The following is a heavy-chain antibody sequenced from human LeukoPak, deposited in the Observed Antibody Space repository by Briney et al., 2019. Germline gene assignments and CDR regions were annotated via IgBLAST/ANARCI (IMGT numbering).Heavy chain of an antibody. CDR3: ARSFYYDTLTGYYFFDY. CDR1: GFTFSSYS. J-gene: IGHJ4*02. Sequence: GGSLRLTCVASGFTFSSYSINWVRQAPGKGLEWVSYISSSSTTIYYADSVKGRFTITRDNAKNSLYLQMNSLRAEDTAVYYCARSFYYDTLTGYYFFDYWGQGTLVTVSS. V-gene: IGHV3-48*04. CDR2: ISSSSTTI. D-gene: IGHD3-9*01.